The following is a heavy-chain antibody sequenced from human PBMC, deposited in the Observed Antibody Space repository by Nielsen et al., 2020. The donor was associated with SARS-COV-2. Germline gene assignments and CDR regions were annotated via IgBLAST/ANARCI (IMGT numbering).Heavy chain of an antibody. CDR3: ARDAAYSRFDY. D-gene: IGHD4-11*01. J-gene: IGHJ4*02. Sequence: GESLKISCAASGFTFSTYGIHWVRQAPGKGLEWVANINEDGSVVNYVDSVKGRFTISRDNAGKSLYLQMNSLRAEDTAVYYCARDAAYSRFDYWGQGTLVTVSS. CDR2: INEDGSVV. CDR1: GFTFSTYG. V-gene: IGHV3-7*03.